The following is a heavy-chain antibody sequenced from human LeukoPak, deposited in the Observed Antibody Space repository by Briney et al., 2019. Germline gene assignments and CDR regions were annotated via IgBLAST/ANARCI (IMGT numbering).Heavy chain of an antibody. CDR3: ARDTYYYGSGSYRLDV. J-gene: IGHJ6*04. V-gene: IGHV4-61*02. CDR2: IYTSGST. Sequence: SETLSLTCTVSGGSISSGSYYWSWIRQPAGKGLEWIGRIYTSGSTNYNPSLKSRVTMSVDTSKNQFSLKLSSVTAADTAVYYCARDTYYYGSGSYRLDVWGKGTTVTISS. D-gene: IGHD3-10*01. CDR1: GGSISSGSYY.